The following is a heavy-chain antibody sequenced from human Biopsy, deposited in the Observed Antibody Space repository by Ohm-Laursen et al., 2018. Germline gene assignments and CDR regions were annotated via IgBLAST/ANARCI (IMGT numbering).Heavy chain of an antibody. V-gene: IGHV3-33*08. Sequence: SPRLSCSASGFIFDDYAMHWVRQAPGKGLEWVAVIWSDGNNKYYADSVKGRFTISRDTSRNTLYMQMNSLRVEDTALYYCARDAEEFDSSGPRFDYWGQGTLVTVSS. J-gene: IGHJ4*02. D-gene: IGHD3-22*01. CDR3: ARDAEEFDSSGPRFDY. CDR2: IWSDGNNK. CDR1: GFIFDDYA.